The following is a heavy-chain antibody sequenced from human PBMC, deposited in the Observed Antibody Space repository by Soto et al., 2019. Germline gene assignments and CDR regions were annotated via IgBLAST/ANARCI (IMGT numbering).Heavy chain of an antibody. CDR3: EGPQDNCDSHPDY. V-gene: IGHV3-48*02. D-gene: IGHD4-17*01. CDR1: GFTFSSYN. J-gene: IGHJ4*02. CDR2: ISCSSYNK. Sequence: EVQLVESGGGLVQPGGSLRLSCAASGFTFSSYNMHWVRQAPGKGLEWVSYISCSSYNKYYTDSVKGRFTISRDNAKNSEHQQNNIRGDENTAVYYCEGPQDNCDSHPDYWGQGTLVTVSS.